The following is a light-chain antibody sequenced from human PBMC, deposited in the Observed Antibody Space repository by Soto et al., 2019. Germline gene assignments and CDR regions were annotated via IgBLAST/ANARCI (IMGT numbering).Light chain of an antibody. J-gene: IGLJ1*01. V-gene: IGLV2-11*01. CDR1: SSDVGGFTS. CDR2: DVS. Sequence: QSALPQPRSVSGSPGQSVTISCTGSSSDVGGFTSVSWFQQYPGTTPKLIIYDVSKRPSGVPDRFSGSRSGNTASLTISGLQAEDEADYYCYSSAGSFTYVFXTGTKVTVL. CDR3: YSSAGSFTYV.